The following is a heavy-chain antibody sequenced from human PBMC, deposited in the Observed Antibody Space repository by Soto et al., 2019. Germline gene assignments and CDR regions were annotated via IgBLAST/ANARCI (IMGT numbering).Heavy chain of an antibody. Sequence: ASVKVSCKASGYTFTSYDINWVRQATGQGLEWMGWMNPNSGNTGYAQKFQGRVTMTRNTSISTAYMELSSLRSEDTAVYYCARGRYCSGGSCYEGYYYYYMDVWGKGTTVTVSS. CDR1: GYTFTSYD. D-gene: IGHD2-15*01. CDR2: MNPNSGNT. CDR3: ARGRYCSGGSCYEGYYYYYMDV. J-gene: IGHJ6*03. V-gene: IGHV1-8*01.